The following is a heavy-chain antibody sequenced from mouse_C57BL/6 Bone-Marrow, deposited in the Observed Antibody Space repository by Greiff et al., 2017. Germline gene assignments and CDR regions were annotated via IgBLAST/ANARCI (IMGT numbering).Heavy chain of an antibody. V-gene: IGHV5-9-1*02. D-gene: IGHD1-1*01. Sequence: EVKLMESGEGLVKPGGSLKLSCAASGFTFSSYAMSWVRQTPEKRLEWVAYISSGGDYIYYADTVKGRFTISRDKARNTLYLQMSSLKSEDTAMYYCTRAPGSSLDYWGQGTTLTVSS. J-gene: IGHJ2*01. CDR2: ISSGGDYI. CDR1: GFTFSSYA. CDR3: TRAPGSSLDY.